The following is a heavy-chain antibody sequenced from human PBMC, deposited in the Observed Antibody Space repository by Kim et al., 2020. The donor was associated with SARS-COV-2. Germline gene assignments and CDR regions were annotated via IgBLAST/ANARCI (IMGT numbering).Heavy chain of an antibody. CDR3: ARDSLLRHFGVASTYYYCYYMDV. V-gene: IGHV7-4-1*02. D-gene: IGHD3-3*01. Sequence: ASVKVSCKASGYTFTSYAMNWVRQAPGQGLEWMGWINTNTGNPTYAQGFTGRFVFSLDTSVSTAYLQISSLKAEDTAVYYCARDSLLRHFGVASTYYYCYYMDVWGRGTTVTVSS. CDR1: GYTFTSYA. CDR2: INTNTGNP. J-gene: IGHJ6*03.